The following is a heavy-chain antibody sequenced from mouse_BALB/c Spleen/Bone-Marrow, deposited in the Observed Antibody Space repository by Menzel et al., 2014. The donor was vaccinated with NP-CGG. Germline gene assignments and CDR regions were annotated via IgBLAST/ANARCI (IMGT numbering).Heavy chain of an antibody. CDR1: GYTFSAYV. Sequence: LVESGPELVKPGASVKMSCKASGYTFSAYVMHWVQQTPGQGLEWIGYINPYNDGTKYNEKFKGKATLTSDKSSSTAYMELSSLTSEDSAVYYCAREGGLRRGDYYAMDYGGQGTSVTVSS. CDR2: INPYNDGT. CDR3: AREGGLRRGDYYAMDY. D-gene: IGHD2-4*01. V-gene: IGHV1-14*01. J-gene: IGHJ4*01.